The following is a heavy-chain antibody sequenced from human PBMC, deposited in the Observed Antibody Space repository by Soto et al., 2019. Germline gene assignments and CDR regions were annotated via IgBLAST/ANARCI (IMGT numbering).Heavy chain of an antibody. CDR2: INPATGAA. Sequence: QLHLVQSGAVVKKPGASVTVSCSASGYPVTAYYMHWVRQAPGRGLEWMGGINPATGAAKYTKTFQGRVTMTRDTSMGTVFMELSGLPPEVTAAVSWARGGGVGVAGSAAFDMWGQGTLVTVSS. CDR1: GYPVTAYY. D-gene: IGHD3-3*01. CDR3: ARGGGVGVAGSAAFDM. V-gene: IGHV1-2*02. J-gene: IGHJ3*02.